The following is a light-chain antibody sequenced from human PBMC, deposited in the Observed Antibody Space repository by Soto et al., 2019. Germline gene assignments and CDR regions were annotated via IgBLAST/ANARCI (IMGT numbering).Light chain of an antibody. CDR1: SSNIGAGYD. V-gene: IGLV1-40*01. J-gene: IGLJ1*01. CDR3: HSYDSTLSARYV. Sequence: QSVLTQPPSVSGAPGQRVTISCTGSSSNIGAGYDVHWYQQRPGTAPKLLIFGNINRPSGVPDRFSGSKSGTSASLAIPGLPAEDEGDYSCHSYDSTLSARYVFGTGTKLTVL. CDR2: GNI.